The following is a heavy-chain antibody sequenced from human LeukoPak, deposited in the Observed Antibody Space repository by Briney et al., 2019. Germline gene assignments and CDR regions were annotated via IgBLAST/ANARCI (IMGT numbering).Heavy chain of an antibody. J-gene: IGHJ4*02. CDR1: GYTFTSYD. CDR3: ARLSETAAYYYTSGYYFLGY. D-gene: IGHD3-22*01. Sequence: ASVKVSCKPSGYTFTSYDINWVRKATGQGLEWMGWMNPGSGNTGYAQRFQGRVTMTRDTSISTAYMELSGLRSEDTAVYYCARLSETAAYYYTSGYYFLGYWGQGTLVTVDS. CDR2: MNPGSGNT. V-gene: IGHV1-8*01.